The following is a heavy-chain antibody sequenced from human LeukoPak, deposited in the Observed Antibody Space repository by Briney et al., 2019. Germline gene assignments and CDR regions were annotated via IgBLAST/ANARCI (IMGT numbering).Heavy chain of an antibody. V-gene: IGHV4-34*01. Sequence: PSETLSPTCAVYGGSFSGYYWSWTRQPPGKGLEWIGEINHSGSTNYNPSLKSRVTISVDTSKNQFSLKLSSVTAADTAVYYCARSQNYYGSGDYWSQGTLVTVSS. D-gene: IGHD3-10*01. J-gene: IGHJ4*02. CDR1: GGSFSGYY. CDR3: ARSQNYYGSGDY. CDR2: INHSGST.